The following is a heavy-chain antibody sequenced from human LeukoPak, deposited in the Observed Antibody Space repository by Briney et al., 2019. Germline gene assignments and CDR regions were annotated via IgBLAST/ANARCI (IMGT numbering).Heavy chain of an antibody. V-gene: IGHV3-73*01. Sequence: GGSLKLSCAASGFTFSDSAMHCVRQASGKGLEWVGRIRSKTNDYGTAYGESVKGRVTISGDNSKNTLYLQMNSLRAEDTAVYYCAKDRASITMIVVVTDAFDIWGQGTMVTVSS. CDR2: IRSKTNDYGT. J-gene: IGHJ3*02. CDR3: AKDRASITMIVVVTDAFDI. D-gene: IGHD3-22*01. CDR1: GFTFSDSA.